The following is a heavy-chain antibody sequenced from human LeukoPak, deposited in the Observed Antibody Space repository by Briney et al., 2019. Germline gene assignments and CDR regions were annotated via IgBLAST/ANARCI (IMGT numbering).Heavy chain of an antibody. J-gene: IGHJ4*02. Sequence: GSLRLSCAASGFTFSNAWMSWVRQAPGKGLEWVGEINHSGSTNYNPSLKSRVTISVDTSKNQFSLKLSSVTAADTAVYYCARGRYHCSSTSCYNAYFDYWGQGTLVTVSS. CDR2: INHSGST. CDR1: GFTFSNAW. V-gene: IGHV4-34*01. D-gene: IGHD2-2*02. CDR3: ARGRYHCSSTSCYNAYFDY.